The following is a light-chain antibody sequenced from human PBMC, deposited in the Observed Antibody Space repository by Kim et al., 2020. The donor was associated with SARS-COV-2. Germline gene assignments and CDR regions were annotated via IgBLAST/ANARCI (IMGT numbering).Light chain of an antibody. CDR3: QHSDSWPRKYA. J-gene: IGKJ2*01. Sequence: EIVMTQSPATLSVSPGVRVTHSCRASQSVTNDVAWYQQKRGQAPRLLIYGAATRATGSPARFSGSGSGTEFTLTISSLQSVDFAVYYCQHSDSWPRKYAFGQGTKVDI. V-gene: IGKV3-15*01. CDR2: GAA. CDR1: QSVTND.